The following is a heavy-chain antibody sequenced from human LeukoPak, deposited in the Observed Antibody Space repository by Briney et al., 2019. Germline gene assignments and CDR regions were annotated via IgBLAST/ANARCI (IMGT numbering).Heavy chain of an antibody. CDR2: IYYSGST. CDR3: ARRGTHSGSYYVRGGHFDY. Sequence: SETLSLTCTVSGGSISSSSYSWGWIRQPPGKGLEWIGSIYYSGSTYYNPSLKSRVTISVDTSKNQFSLKLSSVTAADTAVYYCARRGTHSGSYYVRGGHFDYWGQGTLVTVSS. CDR1: GGSISSSSYS. V-gene: IGHV4-39*01. J-gene: IGHJ4*02. D-gene: IGHD1-26*01.